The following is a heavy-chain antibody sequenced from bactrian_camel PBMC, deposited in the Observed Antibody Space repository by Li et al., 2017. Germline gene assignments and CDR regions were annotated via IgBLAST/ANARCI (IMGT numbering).Heavy chain of an antibody. V-gene: IGHV3S1*01. Sequence: HVQLVESGGGSVQAGGSLNLSCAASGYTYTAISMAWFRQAPGKAREGVAAIHTGSGGTYYADSVKGRFTFSQDNGKNTVYLQMNSLKPEDTAMYYCASDSVGANDCYSGSWSARTFHNWGQGTQVTVS. J-gene: IGHJ4*01. CDR3: ASDSVGANDCYSGSWSARTFHN. CDR2: IHTGSGGT. CDR1: GYTYTAIS. D-gene: IGHD3*01.